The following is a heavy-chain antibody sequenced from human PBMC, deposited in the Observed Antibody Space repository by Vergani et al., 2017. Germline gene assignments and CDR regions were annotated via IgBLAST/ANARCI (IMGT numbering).Heavy chain of an antibody. CDR3: TTELGTTVTTWFDP. CDR1: GFTFSNAW. J-gene: IGHJ5*02. D-gene: IGHD4-17*01. CDR2: IKSKTDGGTT. V-gene: IGHV3-15*01. Sequence: EVQLVESGGGLVQPGRSLRLSCAASGFTFSNAWMSWVRQAPGKGLEWVGRIKSKTDGGTTDYAAPVKGRFTISRDDSKNTLYLQMNSLKTEDTAVYYCTTELGTTVTTWFDPWGQGTLVTVSS.